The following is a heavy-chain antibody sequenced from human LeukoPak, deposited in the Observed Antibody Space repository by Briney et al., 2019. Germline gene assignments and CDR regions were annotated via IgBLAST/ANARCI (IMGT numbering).Heavy chain of an antibody. D-gene: IGHD4-11*01. CDR1: GGSISSYY. J-gene: IGHJ6*02. CDR3: ARILPDYSNYEPNYYYYYGMDV. CDR2: IYYSGST. Sequence: SSETLSLTCTVSGGSISSYYWSWIRQPPGKGLEWIGYIYYSGSTNCNPSLKSRVTISVDTSKNQFSLKLSSVTAADTAVYYCARILPDYSNYEPNYYYYYGMDVWGQGTTVTVSS. V-gene: IGHV4-59*01.